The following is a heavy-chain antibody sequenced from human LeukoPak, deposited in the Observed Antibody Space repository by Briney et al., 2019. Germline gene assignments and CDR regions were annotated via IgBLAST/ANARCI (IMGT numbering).Heavy chain of an antibody. D-gene: IGHD4-23*01. CDR3: ARRGTGPWDYGGNEFDY. V-gene: IGHV5-51*01. J-gene: IGHJ4*02. Sequence: GESLKISCKGSGYSFTSYWIGWVRQMPGKGLEWMGIIYPDDSDTRYSPSFQGQVTISADKSISTAYLQWSSLKASDTAMYYCARRGTGPWDYGGNEFDYWGQGTLVTVSS. CDR2: IYPDDSDT. CDR1: GYSFTSYW.